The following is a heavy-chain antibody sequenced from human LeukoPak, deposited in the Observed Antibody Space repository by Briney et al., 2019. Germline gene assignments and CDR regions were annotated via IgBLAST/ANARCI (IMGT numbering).Heavy chain of an antibody. V-gene: IGHV3-30-3*01. J-gene: IGHJ4*02. CDR3: ARPFYPGIAAAGDFFDY. Sequence: QSGGSLRLSRAASGFTFSSYWMSWVRQAPGKGLEWVAVISYDGSNKYYADSVKGRFTISRDNSKNTLYLQMNSLRAEDTAVYYCARPFYPGIAAAGDFFDYWGQGTLVTVSS. CDR1: GFTFSSYW. D-gene: IGHD6-13*01. CDR2: ISYDGSNK.